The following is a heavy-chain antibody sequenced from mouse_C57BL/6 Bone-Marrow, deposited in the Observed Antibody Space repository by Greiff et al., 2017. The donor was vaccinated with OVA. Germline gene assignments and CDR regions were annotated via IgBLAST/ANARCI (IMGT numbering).Heavy chain of an antibody. CDR1: GYTFTSYW. CDR2: INPSSGYT. CDR3: ARITTVVADY. V-gene: IGHV1-7*01. Sequence: VQLQQSGAELAKPGASVKLSCKASGYTFTSYWMHWVKQRPGQGLEWIGYINPSSGYTKYNQKFKDKAILTADKSSSTAYMQLSSLTYEDSAVYYCARITTVVADYWGQGTTLTVSS. J-gene: IGHJ2*01. D-gene: IGHD1-1*01.